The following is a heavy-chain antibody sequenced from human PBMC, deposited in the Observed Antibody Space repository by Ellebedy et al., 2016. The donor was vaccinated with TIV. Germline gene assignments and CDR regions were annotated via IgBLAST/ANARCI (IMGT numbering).Heavy chain of an antibody. J-gene: IGHJ6*02. V-gene: IGHV3-49*03. CDR1: GFSFGDYA. CDR3: TRDLTTLAAAGTGIYYYTMDV. Sequence: GESLKISXTGSGFSFGDYALSWFRQAPGKGLEWIGFIKRKTYGGTPELAASVKGRFSILRDDSNSVAYLQMKSLKIEDTAVYYCTRDLTTLAAAGTGIYYYTMDVWGQGTTVTVSS. CDR2: IKRKTYGGTP. D-gene: IGHD6-13*01.